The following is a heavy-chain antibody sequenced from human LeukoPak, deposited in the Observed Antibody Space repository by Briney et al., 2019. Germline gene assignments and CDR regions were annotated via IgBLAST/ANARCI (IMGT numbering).Heavy chain of an antibody. CDR2: ISAYNGNT. V-gene: IGHV1-18*01. J-gene: IGHJ6*02. CDR3: AREGFLEWLRYYYYYGMDV. Sequence: ASVKVSCKASGYTFTSYGISWVRQAPGQGLEWMGWISAYNGNTNYAQKLQGRVTMTTDTSTSTAYMELRSLRSDDTAVYYCAREGFLEWLRYYYYYGMDVWGQGTTVTVSS. D-gene: IGHD3-3*01. CDR1: GYTFTSYG.